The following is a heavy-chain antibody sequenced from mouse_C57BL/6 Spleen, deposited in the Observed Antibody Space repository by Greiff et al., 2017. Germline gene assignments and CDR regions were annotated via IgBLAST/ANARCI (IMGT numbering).Heavy chain of an antibody. CDR3: ARRVLMVTTDGPYAMDY. V-gene: IGHV2-2*01. D-gene: IGHD2-2*01. CDR2: IWSGGST. J-gene: IGHJ4*01. Sequence: VKLMESGPGLVQPSQSLSITCTVSGFSLTSYGVHWVRQSPGKGLEWLGVIWSGGSTDYNAAFISRLSISKDNSKSQVFFKMNSLQADDTAIYYCARRVLMVTTDGPYAMDYWGQGTSVTVSS. CDR1: GFSLTSYG.